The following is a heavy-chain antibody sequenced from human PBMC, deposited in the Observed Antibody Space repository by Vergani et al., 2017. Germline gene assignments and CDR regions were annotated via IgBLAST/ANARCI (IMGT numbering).Heavy chain of an antibody. CDR2: IKSKVGGGTT. D-gene: IGHD3-22*01. CDR1: GFTFNNAW. CDR3: AKGHYYYDSSGLDY. J-gene: IGHJ4*02. Sequence: EVQLVESGGSLVKPGGSLRLSCAASGFTFNNAWMSWVRQAPGKGLEWVGRIKSKVGGGTTDYAAPVKGRFTISRDDSKNTLYLQMNSLRAEDTAVYYCAKGHYYYDSSGLDYWGQGTLVTVSS. V-gene: IGHV3-15*01.